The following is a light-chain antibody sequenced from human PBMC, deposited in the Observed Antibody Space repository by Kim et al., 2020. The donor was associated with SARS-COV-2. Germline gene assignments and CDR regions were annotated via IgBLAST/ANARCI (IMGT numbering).Light chain of an antibody. V-gene: IGKV1-39*01. CDR3: QQSYSTPNYT. CDR2: AAS. Sequence: ASVGDRVTIACRASQRIGTYLNWYQQKPGRAPKVLIYAASNLQSGVPSRFSGSGSGTEFTLTITSLQLEDFATYYCQQSYSTPNYTFGQGTKLEI. J-gene: IGKJ2*01. CDR1: QRIGTY.